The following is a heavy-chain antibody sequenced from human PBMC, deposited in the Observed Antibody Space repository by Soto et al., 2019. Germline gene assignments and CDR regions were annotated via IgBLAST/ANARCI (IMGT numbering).Heavy chain of an antibody. J-gene: IGHJ4*02. CDR2: ISGSGDNT. V-gene: IGHV3-23*01. D-gene: IGHD2-21*02. CDR3: ANDLRGGLPNYFDY. CDR1: GFTFSTYA. Sequence: EVQLLESGGGLVQPGGSLRLSCAASGFTFSTYAMTWVRQAPGKGLEWVSGISGSGDNTYYADSVRGRFTISGDNSKSALYLQMNSLRAEDTAVYYCANDLRGGLPNYFDYWGQGTLVTVSS.